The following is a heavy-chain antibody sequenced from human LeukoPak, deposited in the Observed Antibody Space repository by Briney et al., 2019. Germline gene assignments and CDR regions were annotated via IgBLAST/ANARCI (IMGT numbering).Heavy chain of an antibody. CDR1: GYTLTGYY. D-gene: IGHD6-13*01. CDR2: INPNSGGT. CDR3: ARSYSSSWGDWFDP. J-gene: IGHJ5*02. V-gene: IGHV1-2*02. Sequence: ASVKVSCKASGYTLTGYYMHWVRQAPGQGLEWMGWINPNSGGTNYAQKFQGRVTMTRDTSISTAYMELSRLRSDDTAVYYCARSYSSSWGDWFDPWGQGTLVTVSS.